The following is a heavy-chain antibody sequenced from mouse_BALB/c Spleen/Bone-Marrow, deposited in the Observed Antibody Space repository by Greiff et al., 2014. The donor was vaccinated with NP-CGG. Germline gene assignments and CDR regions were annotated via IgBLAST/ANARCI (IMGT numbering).Heavy chain of an antibody. V-gene: IGHV2-9*02. CDR3: ARITTATGAMDY. D-gene: IGHD1-2*01. J-gene: IGHJ4*01. Sequence: QVQLKESGPGLVAPSQSLSITCTVSGFSLTNYGVHWVRQPPGKGLEWLGVIWADGSTNYNSALMSRLCISKDNSKSQVFFKMNSLQTDDTAMYYCARITTATGAMDYWGQGTSVTVSS. CDR1: GFSLTNYG. CDR2: IWADGST.